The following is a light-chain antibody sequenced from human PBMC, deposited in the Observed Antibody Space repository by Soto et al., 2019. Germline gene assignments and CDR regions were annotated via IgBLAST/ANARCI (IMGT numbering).Light chain of an antibody. Sequence: QPALTQSPAASGSPGQSVTISCIGTSSDVGGYNYVSWYQHHPGKAPKLIIYEVTKRPSGVPDRFSGSRSGTTASLTVSGLQAEDEADYYCGSYAGGNTFVFGTGTKV. CDR2: EVT. V-gene: IGLV2-8*01. CDR1: SSDVGGYNY. CDR3: GSYAGGNTFV. J-gene: IGLJ1*01.